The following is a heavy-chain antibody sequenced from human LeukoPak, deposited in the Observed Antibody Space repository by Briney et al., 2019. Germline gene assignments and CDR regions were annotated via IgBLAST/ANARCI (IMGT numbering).Heavy chain of an antibody. Sequence: SETLSLTCIVSGGSISSYYWSWIRRPPGKGLEWIGYIYYSGSTNYNPSLKSRVTISVDTSKNQFSLELSSVTAADTAVYYCASVVGGYLDYWGQGTLVTVSS. J-gene: IGHJ4*02. V-gene: IGHV4-59*01. CDR1: GGSISSYY. D-gene: IGHD5-12*01. CDR2: IYYSGST. CDR3: ASVVGGYLDY.